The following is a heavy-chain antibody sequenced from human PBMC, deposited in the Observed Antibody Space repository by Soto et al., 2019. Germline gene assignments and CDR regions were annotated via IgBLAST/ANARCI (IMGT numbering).Heavy chain of an antibody. CDR3: ARGGGVGVAGSAAFDM. CDR1: GYPVTAYY. J-gene: IGHJ3*02. D-gene: IGHD3-3*01. V-gene: IGHV1-46*01. CDR2: INPATGAA. Sequence: QLHLVQSGAGVKKPGASVTVSCSASGYPVTAYYMHWVRQAPGRGLEWMGGINPATGAARYTQTFPGRVTMTRDTSTSTVFMELSGLTSEDTAVFYGARGGGVGVAGSAAFDMWGQGTLVTVSS.